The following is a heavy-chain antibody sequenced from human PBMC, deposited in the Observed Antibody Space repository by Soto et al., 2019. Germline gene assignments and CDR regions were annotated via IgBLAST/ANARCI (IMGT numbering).Heavy chain of an antibody. CDR3: ASTNTYYYDSSGYTMDV. CDR2: IYYSGST. CDR1: GGSVSSGSYY. V-gene: IGHV4-61*01. D-gene: IGHD3-22*01. J-gene: IGHJ6*02. Sequence: SETLSLTCTVSGGSVSSGSYYWSWIRQPPGKGLEWIGYIYYSGSTNYNPSLKSRVTISVDTSKNQFSLKLSSVTAADTAVYYCASTNTYYYDSSGYTMDVWSQGTTVTVSS.